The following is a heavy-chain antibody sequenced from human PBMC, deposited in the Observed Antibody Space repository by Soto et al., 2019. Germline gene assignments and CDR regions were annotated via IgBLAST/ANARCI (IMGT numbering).Heavy chain of an antibody. J-gene: IGHJ6*02. V-gene: IGHV1-3*01. Sequence: QVQLVQSGAEVKKPGASVKVTCKASGYTFTSYAMHWVRQAPGQRLEWMGWINAGNGNTKYSQKFQGRVTITRDTSASTAYMELSSLRSEDTAVYYCARGAVGGSYAGRRGGDYYYGMDVWGQGTTVTVSS. CDR3: ARGAVGGSYAGRRGGDYYYGMDV. CDR1: GYTFTSYA. CDR2: INAGNGNT. D-gene: IGHD2-15*01.